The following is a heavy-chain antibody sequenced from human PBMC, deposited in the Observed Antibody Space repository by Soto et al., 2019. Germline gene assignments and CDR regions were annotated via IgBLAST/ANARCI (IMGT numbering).Heavy chain of an antibody. Sequence: ETLSLVYSLSDVPISTYYPTGIRQSPGKGLEWSGYIYYTGNTKYNPSLQSRVTMSVDSAKNQFSLNLRSVTAADTGVYYCARDHRGRGLWFGEIVGGDDRLELWGRGTAGTVSS. D-gene: IGHD3-10*01. CDR1: DVPISTYY. V-gene: IGHV4-59*01. CDR3: ARDHRGRGLWFGEIVGGDDRLEL. CDR2: IYYTGNT. J-gene: IGHJ6*02.